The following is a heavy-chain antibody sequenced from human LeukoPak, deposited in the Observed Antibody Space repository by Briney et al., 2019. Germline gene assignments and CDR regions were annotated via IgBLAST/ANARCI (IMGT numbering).Heavy chain of an antibody. Sequence: PSETLSLTCAVSGYSISRGYYWGWIRQPPGKGLDWIGSIYHSGSTYYNPSLRSQVTISVDTSKNQFSLKLSSVTAADTAVYYCTRLLGYCSSTSCLRGWFDPWGQGTLVTVSS. D-gene: IGHD2-2*01. CDR1: GYSISRGYY. J-gene: IGHJ5*02. CDR3: TRLLGYCSSTSCLRGWFDP. V-gene: IGHV4-38-2*01. CDR2: IYHSGST.